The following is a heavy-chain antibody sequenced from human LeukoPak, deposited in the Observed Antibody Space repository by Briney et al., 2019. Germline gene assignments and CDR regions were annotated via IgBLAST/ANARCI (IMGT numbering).Heavy chain of an antibody. J-gene: IGHJ4*02. CDR1: GFTFSSYS. D-gene: IGHD3-3*01. V-gene: IGHV3-21*01. Sequence: KPGGSLRLSCAAPGFTFSSYSMNWVRQAPGNGLEWVSSISSSSSYIYYADSVKGRFTISRDNAKNSLYLQMNSLRAEDTAVYYCARWLEWLTHDYWGQGTLVTVSS. CDR3: ARWLEWLTHDY. CDR2: ISSSSSYI.